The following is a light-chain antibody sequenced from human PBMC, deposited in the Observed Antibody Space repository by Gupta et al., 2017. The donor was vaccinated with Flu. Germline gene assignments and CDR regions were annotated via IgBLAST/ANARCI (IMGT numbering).Light chain of an antibody. CDR1: QSVNKNA. CDR2: AAT. V-gene: IGKV3D-20*02. CDR3: QPWCNHMYT. J-gene: IGKJ2*01. Sequence: LSCRASQSVNKNALTWYQQKPGQAPSPRIYAATSMATGIPDRFRGRGSGTDFTLTISRREPEDFDVYYCQPWCNHMYTYGQGTKLEIK.